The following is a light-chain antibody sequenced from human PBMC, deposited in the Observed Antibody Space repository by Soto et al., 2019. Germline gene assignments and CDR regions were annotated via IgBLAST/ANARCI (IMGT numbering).Light chain of an antibody. CDR3: SSYGGYHNVV. J-gene: IGLJ1*01. Sequence: QCLLTQPASSSGSPGQSVTISCTGTISDVGGYNYVSWFQQHPGKAPKLIIHEVNQRPSGVPDRFSGSKSGNTASLTVSGLQAEDEGTYYCSSYGGYHNVVFGTRTKVTVL. CDR1: ISDVGGYNY. CDR2: EVN. V-gene: IGLV2-8*01.